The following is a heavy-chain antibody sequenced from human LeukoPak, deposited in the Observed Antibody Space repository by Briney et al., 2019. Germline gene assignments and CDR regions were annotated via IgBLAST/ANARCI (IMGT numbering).Heavy chain of an antibody. CDR3: ARGGAVVVAARYRWFDP. CDR1: AGSISSDSYY. CDR2: INHSGST. D-gene: IGHD2-15*01. J-gene: IGHJ5*02. Sequence: PSETLSLTCTVSAGSISSDSYYWGWIRQPPGKGLEWIGEINHSGSTNYNPSLKSRVTISVDTSKNQFSLKLSSVTAADTAVYYCARGGAVVVAARYRWFDPWGQGTLVTVSS. V-gene: IGHV4-39*07.